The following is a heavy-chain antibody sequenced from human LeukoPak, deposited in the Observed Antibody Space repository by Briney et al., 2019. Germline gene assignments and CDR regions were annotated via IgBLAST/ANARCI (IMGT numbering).Heavy chain of an antibody. CDR3: ATYCGGDCYYDY. J-gene: IGHJ4*02. D-gene: IGHD2-21*02. Sequence: GGSLRLSCAASGFTFSSYEMNWVRQAPGKGLEWVSYISGSGSTIYYADSVKGRFTISRDNAKNSLYLQMNSLRAEDTAVYYCATYCGGDCYYDYWGQGTLVTVSS. CDR1: GFTFSSYE. V-gene: IGHV3-48*03. CDR2: ISGSGSTI.